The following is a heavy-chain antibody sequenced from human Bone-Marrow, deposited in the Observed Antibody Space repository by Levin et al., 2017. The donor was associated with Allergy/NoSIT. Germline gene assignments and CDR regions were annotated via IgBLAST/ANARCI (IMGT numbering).Heavy chain of an antibody. D-gene: IGHD3/OR15-3a*01. Sequence: AASVKVSCKASGYTFNDYFIYWVRQAPGQGLEWVGWFNPNSGGSDSAQKFEDRVTMTGDATANTVYMELSSLRFADTAVYYCARSGSSYEFPYHPLHVWGQGTLVTVSS. V-gene: IGHV1-2*02. CDR2: FNPNSGGS. J-gene: IGHJ3*01. CDR1: GYTFNDYF. CDR3: ARSGSSYEFPYHPLHV.